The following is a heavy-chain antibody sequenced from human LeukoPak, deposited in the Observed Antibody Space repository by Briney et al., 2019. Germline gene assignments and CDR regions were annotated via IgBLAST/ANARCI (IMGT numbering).Heavy chain of an antibody. CDR1: GFTFSSYA. V-gene: IGHV3-23*01. D-gene: IGHD2-2*02. CDR3: ARDAGYCSSTSCHIPSG. Sequence: PGESLRLSCAASGFTFSSYAMSWVRQAPGKGLEWVSAISGSGGSTYYADSVKGRFTISRDNSKNTLYLQMNSLRAEDTAVYYCARDAGYCSSTSCHIPSGWGQGTLVTVSS. CDR2: ISGSGGST. J-gene: IGHJ4*02.